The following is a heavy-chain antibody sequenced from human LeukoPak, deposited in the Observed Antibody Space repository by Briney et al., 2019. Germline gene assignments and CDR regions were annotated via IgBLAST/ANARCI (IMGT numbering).Heavy chain of an antibody. CDR2: ISSSDSTI. CDR3: ARGVTKDYYYYYGMDV. J-gene: IGHJ6*02. V-gene: IGHV3-11*01. Sequence: GGSLRLSCAASGFTFSDCYMSWIRQAPGKGLEWVSYISSSDSTIYYADSVKGRFTISRDNAKDSLYLQMNSLRAEDTAVYYCARGVTKDYYYYYGMDVWGQGTTVTVSS. D-gene: IGHD4-11*01. CDR1: GFTFSDCY.